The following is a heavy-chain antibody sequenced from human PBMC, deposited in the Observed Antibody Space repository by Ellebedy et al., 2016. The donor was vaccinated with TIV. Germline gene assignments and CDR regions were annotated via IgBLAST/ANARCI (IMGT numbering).Heavy chain of an antibody. V-gene: IGHV3-30*18. J-gene: IGHJ3*02. CDR2: ISYDGSDK. CDR1: GFTFSSYG. D-gene: IGHD5-18*01. CDR3: AKFGEYTYGSHDPFDI. Sequence: GESLKISCAASGFTFSSYGMHWVRQAPGKGLEWVALISYDGSDKYYADSVQGRFTISRDNSKNTLYLQMSRLRPEDTAVYYCAKFGEYTYGSHDPFDIWGQGTMVTVSS.